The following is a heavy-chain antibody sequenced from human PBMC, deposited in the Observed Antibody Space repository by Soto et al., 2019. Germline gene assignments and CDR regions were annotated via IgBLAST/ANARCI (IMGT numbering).Heavy chain of an antibody. D-gene: IGHD2-21*02. J-gene: IGHJ4*02. CDR2: INPSGGST. Sequence: QVQLVQSGAEVKKPGASVKVSCKASGYTFTSYYRHWVRQAPGQGLEWMGIINPSGGSTSYAQKFHGRGTMPRDPSTSTFCMEVSSLRSEDTAGYYCAVYTESHIVGVTSSLGYWGPGALVTVSS. CDR1: GYTFTSYY. V-gene: IGHV1-46*01. CDR3: AVYTESHIVGVTSSLGY.